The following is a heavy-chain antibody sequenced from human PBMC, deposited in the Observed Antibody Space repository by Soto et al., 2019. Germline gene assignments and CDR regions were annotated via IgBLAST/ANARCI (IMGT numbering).Heavy chain of an antibody. J-gene: IGHJ4*02. CDR3: ATESGSTYGYFDH. CDR2: ISNSGST. V-gene: IGHV4-30-4*01. D-gene: IGHD5-18*01. Sequence: PSETLSLTCTVSGGSVTSDEDYWTCIRQSPGKGLEWIGYISNSGSTGYNPSLKTRLSMSVDRSKNQFTLRLTSVTAADTAVYFCATESGSTYGYFDHWGQGTQVTVSS. CDR1: GGSVTSDEDY.